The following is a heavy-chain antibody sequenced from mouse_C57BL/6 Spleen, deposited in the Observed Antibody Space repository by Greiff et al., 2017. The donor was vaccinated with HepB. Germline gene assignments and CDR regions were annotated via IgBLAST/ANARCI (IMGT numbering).Heavy chain of an antibody. J-gene: IGHJ4*01. Sequence: EVQLRQSGPELVKPGASVKMSCKASGYTFTDYNMHWVKQSHGKSLEWIGYINPNNGGTSYNQKFKGKATLTVNKSSSTAYMELRSLTSEDSAVYYCARGHYRYYYAMDYWGQGTSVTVSS. CDR3: ARGHYRYYYAMDY. CDR1: GYTFTDYN. CDR2: INPNNGGT. V-gene: IGHV1-22*01. D-gene: IGHD1-1*02.